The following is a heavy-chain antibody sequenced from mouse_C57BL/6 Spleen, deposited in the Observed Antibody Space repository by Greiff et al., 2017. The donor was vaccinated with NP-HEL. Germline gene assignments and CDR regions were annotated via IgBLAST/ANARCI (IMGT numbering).Heavy chain of an antibody. Sequence: VQLQQSGAELVRPGTSVKVSCKASGYAFTNYLIEWVKQRPGQGLEWIGVINPGSGGTNYNEKFKGKATLTADKSSSTAYMQLSSLTSEESAVYFCARGEYDYEGFAYWGQGTLVTVSA. CDR3: ARGEYDYEGFAY. J-gene: IGHJ3*01. CDR1: GYAFTNYL. V-gene: IGHV1-54*01. CDR2: INPGSGGT. D-gene: IGHD2-4*01.